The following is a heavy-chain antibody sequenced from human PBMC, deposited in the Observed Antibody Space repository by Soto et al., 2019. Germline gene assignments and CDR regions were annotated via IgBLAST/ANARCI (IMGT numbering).Heavy chain of an antibody. J-gene: IGHJ4*02. Sequence: PGWSLRLSCASSVFTFIDHHMDWVRQSPGKGLEWVGRARNKAHSYTTAYAASVKGRFTISRDDSKNSLSLQMNSLKTEDTAVYFCARLMGTSFDLWGQGTLVTVSS. CDR3: ARLMGTSFDL. D-gene: IGHD2-8*01. CDR2: ARNKAHSYTT. CDR1: VFTFIDHH. V-gene: IGHV3-72*01.